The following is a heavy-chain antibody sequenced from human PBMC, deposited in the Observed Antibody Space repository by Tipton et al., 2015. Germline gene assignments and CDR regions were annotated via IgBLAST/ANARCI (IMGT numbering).Heavy chain of an antibody. CDR1: GFTFSDYY. D-gene: IGHD5-12*01. J-gene: IGHJ4*02. V-gene: IGHV3-11*01. CDR3: ARGGSVFDS. CDR2: ISSYSGTTI. Sequence: SLRLSCAASGFTFSDYYMSWIRQAPGKGLEWVSYISSYSGTTIYYADSVKGRFTISRDNAKNSLYLQMNSLRAEDTAVYYCARGGSVFDSWGQGTLVTVSP.